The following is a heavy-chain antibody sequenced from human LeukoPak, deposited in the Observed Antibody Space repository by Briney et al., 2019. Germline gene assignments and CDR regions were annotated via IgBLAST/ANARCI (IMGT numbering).Heavy chain of an antibody. V-gene: IGHV1-69*06. CDR2: IIPIFGTA. CDR3: ARCDITMVRGVIMGSFDY. CDR1: GGTFSSYA. D-gene: IGHD3-10*01. Sequence: ASVKVSCKASGGTFSSYAISWVRQAPGQGLECMGGIIPIFGTANYAQKFQGRVTITADKSTSTAYMELSSLGSEDTAVYYCARCDITMVRGVIMGSFDYWGQGTLVTVSS. J-gene: IGHJ4*02.